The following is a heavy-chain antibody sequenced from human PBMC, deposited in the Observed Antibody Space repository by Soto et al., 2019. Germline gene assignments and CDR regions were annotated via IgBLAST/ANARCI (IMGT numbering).Heavy chain of an antibody. D-gene: IGHD3-10*01. V-gene: IGHV3-21*01. Sequence: GSLRLSCAASGFTFSSYSMNWVRQAPGKGLEWVSSISSSSSYIYYADSVKGRFTISRDNAKNSLYLQMNSLRAEDTAVYYCAASYGSGSYYNDYYYGMDVWGQGTTVTVSS. CDR2: ISSSSSYI. CDR3: AASYGSGSYYNDYYYGMDV. J-gene: IGHJ6*02. CDR1: GFTFSSYS.